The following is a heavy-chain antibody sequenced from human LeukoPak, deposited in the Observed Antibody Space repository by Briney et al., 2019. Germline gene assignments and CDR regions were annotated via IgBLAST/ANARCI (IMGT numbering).Heavy chain of an antibody. CDR1: GGSISSYY. J-gene: IGHJ3*02. Sequence: KPSETLSLTCTVSGGSISSYYWSWIRQPPGKGLEWIGYIYYSGSTNYNPSLKSRVTISVDTSKNQFSLKLSSVTAADTAVYYCARHRGHYDILTGYYPAGAFDIWGQGTMVTVSS. V-gene: IGHV4-59*01. CDR2: IYYSGST. D-gene: IGHD3-9*01. CDR3: ARHRGHYDILTGYYPAGAFDI.